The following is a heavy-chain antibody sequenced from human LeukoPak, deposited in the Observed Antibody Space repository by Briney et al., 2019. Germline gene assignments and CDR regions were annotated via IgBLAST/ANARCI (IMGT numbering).Heavy chain of an antibody. V-gene: IGHV4-59*01. Sequence: SETLSLTCTVSGASFSNDYWSWVRQPPGKGLEWIGYIYYSGSTNYNPSLKSRVTISVDTSKNQFSLKLSSVTAADTAVYYCARVSVVPAAIDYYYYMDVWGKGTTVTVSS. J-gene: IGHJ6*03. CDR3: ARVSVVPAAIDYYYYMDV. D-gene: IGHD2-2*02. CDR1: GASFSNDY. CDR2: IYYSGST.